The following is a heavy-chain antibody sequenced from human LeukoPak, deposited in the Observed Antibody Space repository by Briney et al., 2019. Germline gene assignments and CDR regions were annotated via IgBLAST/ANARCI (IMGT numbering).Heavy chain of an antibody. CDR1: GFTFAIHA. J-gene: IGHJ3*01. D-gene: IGHD3-10*01. Sequence: PGGSLRLSCAASGFTFAIHAMTWLRQAPGKGLEWVSDISGDGASTHYADTVKGQFTISRHNSQNTLFLQMNSLRVEDTAIYYCAKDSYVSGRPLHTFDVWGQGTMVTVSS. V-gene: IGHV3-23*01. CDR2: ISGDGAST. CDR3: AKDSYVSGRPLHTFDV.